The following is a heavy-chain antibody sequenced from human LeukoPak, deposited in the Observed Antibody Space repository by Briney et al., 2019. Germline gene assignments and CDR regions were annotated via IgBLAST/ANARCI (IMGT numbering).Heavy chain of an antibody. J-gene: IGHJ6*03. V-gene: IGHV4-38-2*02. CDR2: IYHSGST. CDR3: ARVSAQYYYYYYMDV. Sequence: SETLSLTCTVSGYSSGYYWGWIRQPPGKGLEWIGSIYHSGSTYYNPSLKSRVTISVDTSKNQFSLKLSSVTAADTAVYYCARVSAQYYYYYYMDVWGKGTTVTVSS. CDR1: GYSSGYY.